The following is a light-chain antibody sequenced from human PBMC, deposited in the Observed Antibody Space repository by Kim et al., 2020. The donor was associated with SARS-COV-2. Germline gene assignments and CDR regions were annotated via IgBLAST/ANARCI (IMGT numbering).Light chain of an antibody. CDR2: DAS. J-gene: IGKJ5*01. Sequence: LAPGERAALSCRAGRSISTYLAWCQHKHGQAPRLLIYDASNRAAGIPARFSGSGSGTDFILTISSLEPEDFAVYYCQQRSNWPLAFGQGTRLEIK. CDR3: QQRSNWPLA. V-gene: IGKV3-11*01. CDR1: RSISTY.